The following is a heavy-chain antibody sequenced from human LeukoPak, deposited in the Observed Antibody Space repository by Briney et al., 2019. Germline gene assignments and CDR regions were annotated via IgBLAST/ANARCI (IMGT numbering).Heavy chain of an antibody. CDR1: GVSISSSSYY. CDR2: IYYSGST. V-gene: IGHV4-39*01. J-gene: IGHJ6*03. D-gene: IGHD3-3*01. Sequence: KPSETLSLTCTVSGVSISSSSYYWGWIRQPPGKGLEWIGSIYYSGSTYDNPSLRRRFTISVDTYKNQFYLKLSSVTAADMAVYYCPSLKARRITIFGVDRRSEYYYMDVWGKGTKVTDSS. CDR3: PSLKARRITIFGVDRRSEYYYMDV.